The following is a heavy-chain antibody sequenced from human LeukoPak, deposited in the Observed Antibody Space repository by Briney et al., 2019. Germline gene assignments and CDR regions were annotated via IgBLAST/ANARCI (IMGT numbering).Heavy chain of an antibody. CDR3: ARDHREWELQAFIDY. J-gene: IGHJ4*02. CDR2: ISKTSNTR. CDR1: GFTFSSHS. V-gene: IGHV3-48*02. Sequence: PGGSLRLSCAASGFTFSSHSMNWVRQAPGKGLEWVSYISKTSNTRDYADSVKGRFTISRDNAKNSLYLQMNSLRDEDTAVYYCARDHREWELQAFIDYWGQGTLVTVSS. D-gene: IGHD1-26*01.